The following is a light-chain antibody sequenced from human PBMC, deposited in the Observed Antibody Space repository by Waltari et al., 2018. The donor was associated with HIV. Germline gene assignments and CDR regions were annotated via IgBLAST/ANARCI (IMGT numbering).Light chain of an antibody. CDR2: RNK. CDR3: AAWDDSLSGLV. CDR1: SSNIGSNY. Sequence: QSVLTQPPSVSGTPGQRVTISCSGSSSNIGSNYGYWYQQLPGTAPKLLIYRNKQRPSGVPDRFSGSKSGTSASLAISGLRSEDEADYYCAAWDDSLSGLVFGGGTKVTVL. V-gene: IGLV1-47*01. J-gene: IGLJ3*02.